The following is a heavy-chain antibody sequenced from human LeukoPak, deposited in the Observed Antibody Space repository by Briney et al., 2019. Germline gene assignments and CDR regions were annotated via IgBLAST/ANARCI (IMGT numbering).Heavy chain of an antibody. CDR2: IYYSGST. V-gene: IGHV4-59*08. J-gene: IGHJ4*02. CDR3: ASSGIAVANPLFDY. Sequence: GYIYYSGSTNYNPSLKSRVTISVDTSKNQFSLKLSSVTAADTAVYYCASSGIAVANPLFDYWGQGTLVTVSS. D-gene: IGHD6-19*01.